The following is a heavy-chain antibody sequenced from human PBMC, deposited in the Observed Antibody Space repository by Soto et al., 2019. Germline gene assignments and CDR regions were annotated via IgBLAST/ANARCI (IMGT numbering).Heavy chain of an antibody. CDR1: GYTFTTYK. CDR3: ARDPALDY. V-gene: IGHV1-3*01. CDR2: INAGNGDT. J-gene: IGHJ4*02. Sequence: QVQLVQSGAEVEKPGASVKVSCKASGYTFTTYKLHWVRQAPGQRLQWMGWINAGNGDTRYSQEFQGRVTITRDTSASTAYMELSSLYSEDTAVYYCARDPALDYWGQGTLVTVSS.